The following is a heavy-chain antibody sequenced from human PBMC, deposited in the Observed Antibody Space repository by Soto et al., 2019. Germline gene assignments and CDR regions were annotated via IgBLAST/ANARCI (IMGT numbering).Heavy chain of an antibody. J-gene: IGHJ5*02. Sequence: SETLSLTCSVSDDSINSDKYYWGWIRQPPGKGLEWIGSVYYRGNAYYNPSLQTRVTISLDKSKNQFSLKLSSVTAADTAVYYCARNLLERVVVPAAPYFDPWGQGTLVTVSS. CDR3: ARNLLERVVVPAAPYFDP. CDR2: VYYRGNA. CDR1: DDSINSDKYY. V-gene: IGHV4-39*01. D-gene: IGHD2-2*01.